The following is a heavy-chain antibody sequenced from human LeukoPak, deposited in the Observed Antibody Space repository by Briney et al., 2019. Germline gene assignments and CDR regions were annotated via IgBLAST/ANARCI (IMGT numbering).Heavy chain of an antibody. CDR3: ARESLVRGFFDY. Sequence: GGSLRLSCAASGFTFSRYWMHWVRPVPGKGLVWVSRINSDGSSTSYADSVKGRFTISRDNAKNTLYLQMNSLRAEDTAVYYCARESLVRGFFDYWGQGTLVTVSS. CDR1: GFTFSRYW. D-gene: IGHD2-21*01. CDR2: INSDGSST. V-gene: IGHV3-74*01. J-gene: IGHJ4*02.